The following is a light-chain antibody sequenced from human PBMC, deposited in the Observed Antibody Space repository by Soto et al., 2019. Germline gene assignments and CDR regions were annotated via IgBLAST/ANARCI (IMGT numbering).Light chain of an antibody. Sequence: DGVMVQSRGSLCRSLGERVTINCKSQQSVVYSSYHQNSLAWYQQKPGQPPQLLIYWASTRESGVPDRFSGSGSGTDFTLTISSLQAEDVAVYYCQQYYTTPLTSGGGTRVDI. CDR3: QQYYTTPLT. J-gene: IGKJ4*01. CDR1: QSVVYSSYHQNS. CDR2: WAS. V-gene: IGKV4-1*01.